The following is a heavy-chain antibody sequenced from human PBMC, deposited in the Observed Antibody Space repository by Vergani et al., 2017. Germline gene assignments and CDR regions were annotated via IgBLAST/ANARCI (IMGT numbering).Heavy chain of an antibody. CDR2: ISSSGSTI. Sequence: EVQLVESGGGLVQPGGSLRLSCAASGFTFSSYDMNWVRQAPGKGLEWVSYISSSGSTIYYADSVKGRFTISRDNAKNSLYLQMNSLRAEDTAVYYCARDSAVVAAGAYYYYGMDVWGQGP. D-gene: IGHD2-15*01. J-gene: IGHJ6*02. CDR1: GFTFSSYD. V-gene: IGHV3-48*03. CDR3: ARDSAVVAAGAYYYYGMDV.